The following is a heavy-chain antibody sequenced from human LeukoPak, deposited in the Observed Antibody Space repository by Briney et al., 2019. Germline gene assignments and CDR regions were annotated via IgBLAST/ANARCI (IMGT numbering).Heavy chain of an antibody. D-gene: IGHD3-22*01. CDR2: ISYDGSNK. CDR3: ARDGYYYDSSGYYYAGYYFDY. CDR1: GFTFSSYA. Sequence: SGGSLRLSCAASGFTFSSYAMHWVRQAPGKGLEWVAVISYDGSNKYYADSVKGRFTISRDNSKNTLYLQMNSLRAEDTAVYYCARDGYYYDSSGYYYAGYYFDYWGQGTLVAVSS. V-gene: IGHV3-30-3*01. J-gene: IGHJ4*02.